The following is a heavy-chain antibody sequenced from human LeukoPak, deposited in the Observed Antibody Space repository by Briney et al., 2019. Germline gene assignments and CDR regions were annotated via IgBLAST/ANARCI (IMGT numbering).Heavy chain of an antibody. J-gene: IGHJ4*02. CDR3: ARDRNTDFWSGYYTNYFDD. V-gene: IGHV3-7*01. CDR1: GFTFTTYW. CDR2: IKQDGSEK. D-gene: IGHD3-3*01. Sequence: GGSLRLSCVGSGFTFTTYWMNWVRQAPGKGLEWVASIKQDGSEKYYVDSVKGRFTISRDNAKNSVYLQMNSLRAEDTAVYFCARDRNTDFWSGYYTNYFDDWGQGTLVTVSS.